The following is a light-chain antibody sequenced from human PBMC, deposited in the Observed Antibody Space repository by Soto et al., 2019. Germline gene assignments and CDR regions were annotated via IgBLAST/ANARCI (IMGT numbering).Light chain of an antibody. CDR3: QQRGSWPRT. CDR2: DAS. CDR1: QSVDSF. Sequence: EILLTQSPGTLSLSPGERATLSCRASQSVDSFLAWYQQKPGQAPRLLIYDASNRAAGIPARFRGSGSGTDFTLTITSLEPEDSAVYYCQQRGSWPRTFGQGTKLEIK. J-gene: IGKJ2*01. V-gene: IGKV3-11*01.